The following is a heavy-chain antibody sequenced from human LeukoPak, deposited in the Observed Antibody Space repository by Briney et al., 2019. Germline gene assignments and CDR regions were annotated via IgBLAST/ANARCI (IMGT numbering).Heavy chain of an antibody. D-gene: IGHD6-6*01. CDR3: TRAVTARPLDY. V-gene: IGHV4-34*01. J-gene: IGHJ4*02. CDR2: INHSGTT. CDR1: GESFSGHF. Sequence: SETLSLTCAVYGESFSGHFWTWVRQPPGEGLEWIGEINHSGTTNYNPSLKSRVIISLDTSKNQFSLKLSSVTAADTAVYYCTRAVTARPLDYWGQGTLVTVSS.